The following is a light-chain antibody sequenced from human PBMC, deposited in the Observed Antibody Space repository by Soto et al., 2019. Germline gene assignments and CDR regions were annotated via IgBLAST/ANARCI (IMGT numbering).Light chain of an antibody. CDR3: LQDYNYPYT. CDR1: QDIRND. CDR2: AAS. J-gene: IGKJ2*01. V-gene: IGKV1-6*01. Sequence: AIPMTQSPSSLSASVGDRVTITCRASQDIRNDLGWYQQKPGKAPKLLIYAASSVQTGVPSRFSGSGSGTDFTLTISSLQPEDFAAYYCLQDYNYPYTFGQGTKLEIK.